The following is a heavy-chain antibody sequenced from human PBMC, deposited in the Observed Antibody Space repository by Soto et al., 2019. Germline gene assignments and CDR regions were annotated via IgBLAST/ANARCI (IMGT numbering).Heavy chain of an antibody. J-gene: IGHJ4*02. Sequence: GGSLRLSCVTSGFTFSDYGMSWVRQAPGAGLEWISVINGGGDTDYADSVKGRFTISRDNSQSTLYLQLNSLRAEDTAVYYCVRPSIQAPGTYWGQGTMVT. D-gene: IGHD6-13*01. CDR1: GFTFSDYG. V-gene: IGHV3-23*01. CDR3: VRPSIQAPGTY. CDR2: INGGGDT.